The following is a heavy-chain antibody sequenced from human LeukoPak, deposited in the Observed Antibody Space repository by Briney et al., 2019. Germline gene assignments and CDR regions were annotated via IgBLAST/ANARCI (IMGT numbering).Heavy chain of an antibody. CDR3: ARATIVVVPAAIRFGLNWFDP. Sequence: SETPSLTCAVYGGSFSGYYWSWIRQPPGKGLEWIGEINHSGSTNYNPSLKSRVTISVDTSKNQFSLKLSSVTAADTAVYYCARATIVVVPAAIRFGLNWFDPWGQGTLVTVSS. CDR2: INHSGST. J-gene: IGHJ5*02. CDR1: GGSFSGYY. D-gene: IGHD2-2*01. V-gene: IGHV4-34*01.